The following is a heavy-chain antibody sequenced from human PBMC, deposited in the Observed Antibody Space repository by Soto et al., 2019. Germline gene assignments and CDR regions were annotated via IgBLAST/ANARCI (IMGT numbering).Heavy chain of an antibody. D-gene: IGHD5-18*01. Sequence: SETLSLTCTVSGGSISSYSWSWIRQPPGKGLEWIGYIYYSGSTNYNPSLKSRVTISVDTSKNQFSLKLSSVTAADTAVYYCARYSYGPRNYYYYYMDVWGKGTTVTVSS. J-gene: IGHJ6*03. CDR3: ARYSYGPRNYYYYYMDV. CDR1: GGSISSYS. CDR2: IYYSGST. V-gene: IGHV4-59*01.